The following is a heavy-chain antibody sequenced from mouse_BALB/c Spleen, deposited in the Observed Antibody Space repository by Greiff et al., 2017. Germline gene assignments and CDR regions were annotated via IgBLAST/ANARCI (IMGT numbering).Heavy chain of an antibody. J-gene: IGHJ4*01. Sequence: VQLQQTGPELVNPGASVKISCKASGYSFTDYIMLWVKQSHGKSLEWIGNINPYYGSTSYNLKFKGKATLTVDKSSSTAYMQLNSLTSEDSAVYYCARGGYGNNYYAMDYLGQGTSVTVSS. CDR2: INPYYGST. V-gene: IGHV1-39*01. CDR1: GYSFTDYI. D-gene: IGHD2-1*01. CDR3: ARGGYGNNYYAMDY.